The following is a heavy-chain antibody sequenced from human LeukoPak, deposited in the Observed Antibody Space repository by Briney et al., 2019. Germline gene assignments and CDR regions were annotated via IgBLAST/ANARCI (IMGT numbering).Heavy chain of an antibody. CDR3: SRESGPFCPFGH. D-gene: IGHD1-26*01. CDR1: GGSITTTSY. V-gene: IGHV4-4*02. CDR2: ISLAGRT. Sequence: PSETLSLTCGVSGGSITTTSYWSWVRQPPGGGLEWIGEISLAGRTRYNPSLKSRVNISIDVSKNHLYLNLASVTAAVTAVYYCSRESGPFCPFGHWGQGTLVAVTS. J-gene: IGHJ4*02.